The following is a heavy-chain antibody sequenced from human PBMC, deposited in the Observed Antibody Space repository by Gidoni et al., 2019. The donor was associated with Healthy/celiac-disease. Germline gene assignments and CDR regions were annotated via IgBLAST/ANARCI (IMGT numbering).Heavy chain of an antibody. J-gene: IGHJ3*02. CDR3: ARERIQLWLTQNDAFDI. CDR1: GGSISSYY. CDR2: IYTSGST. Sequence: QVQLQESGPGLVKPSETLSLTCTVSGGSISSYYWSWIRQPAGKGLEWIGRIYTSGSTNYNPSLKSRVTMSVDTSKNQFSLKLSSVTAADTAVYYCARERIQLWLTQNDAFDIWGQGTMVTVSS. D-gene: IGHD5-18*01. V-gene: IGHV4-4*07.